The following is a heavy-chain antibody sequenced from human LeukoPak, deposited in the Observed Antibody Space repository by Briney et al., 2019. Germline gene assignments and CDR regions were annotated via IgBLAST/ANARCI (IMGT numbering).Heavy chain of an antibody. D-gene: IGHD3-22*01. CDR2: IYYSGST. Sequence: PSETLSLTCTVSGGSVSSGSYYWSWIRQPPGTGLEWIGYIYYSGSTNYNPSLKSRVTISVDTSKNQFSLKLSSVTAADTAVYYCASSDSSGYYRVDYWGQGTLVTVSS. CDR3: ASSDSSGYYRVDY. V-gene: IGHV4-61*01. J-gene: IGHJ4*02. CDR1: GGSVSSGSYY.